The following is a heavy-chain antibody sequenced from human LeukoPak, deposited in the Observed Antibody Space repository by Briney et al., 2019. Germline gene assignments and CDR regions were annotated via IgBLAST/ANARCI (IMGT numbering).Heavy chain of an antibody. Sequence: ASVKVSCKASGYTFTGYYIHWVRQAPGQGLEWMGWINPNSGGPNYAQKFQGRVTMTRDTSISTAYMEMSRLRSDDTAVYYCARDVSAGGTNWFDPWGQRTLVTVSS. CDR3: ARDVSAGGTNWFDP. CDR2: INPNSGGP. J-gene: IGHJ5*02. V-gene: IGHV1-2*02. CDR1: GYTFTGYY. D-gene: IGHD3-16*01.